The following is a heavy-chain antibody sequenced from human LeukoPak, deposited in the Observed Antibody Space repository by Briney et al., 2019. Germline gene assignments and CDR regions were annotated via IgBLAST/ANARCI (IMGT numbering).Heavy chain of an antibody. CDR2: ISSSSNTI. Sequence: PGGSLRLSCAASGFTFSGYSLNWVRQAPGKGLEWVSYISSSSNTIYYADSVKGRFTISRDNAKNSPYLQMYSLRAEDTAVYYCARETGAFDYWGQGTLVTVSP. D-gene: IGHD7-27*01. V-gene: IGHV3-48*01. J-gene: IGHJ4*02. CDR3: ARETGAFDY. CDR1: GFTFSGYS.